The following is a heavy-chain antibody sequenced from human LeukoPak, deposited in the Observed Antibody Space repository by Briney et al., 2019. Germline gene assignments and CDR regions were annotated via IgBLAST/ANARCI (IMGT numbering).Heavy chain of an antibody. CDR1: GYTFTSYY. V-gene: IGHV1-3*01. D-gene: IGHD6-19*01. CDR2: INAGNGNT. J-gene: IGHJ4*02. Sequence: GASVKVSCKASGYTFTSYYMHWVRQAPGQRLEWMGWINAGNGNTKYSQKFQGRVTITRDTSASTAYMELSSLRSEDTAVYYCAREARSDGSGWYYFDYWGQGTLVTVSS. CDR3: AREARSDGSGWYYFDY.